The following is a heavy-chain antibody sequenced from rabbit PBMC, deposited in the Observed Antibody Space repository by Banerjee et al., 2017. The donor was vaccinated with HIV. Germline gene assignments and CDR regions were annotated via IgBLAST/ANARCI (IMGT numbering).Heavy chain of an antibody. V-gene: IGHV1S45*01. CDR1: GFSFSSSDY. D-gene: IGHD1-1*01. CDR3: ARAPYVSGDDDGSKFKL. Sequence: QEQLEESGGGLVQPEGSLTLTCTASGFSFSSSDYMCWVRQAPGKGLEWIGCIYVGSSGGTWHATWAKGRFTISKTSSTTMTLQMTSLTAADTATYFCARAPYVSGDDDGSKFKLWGPGTLVTVS. CDR2: IYVGSSGGT. J-gene: IGHJ4*01.